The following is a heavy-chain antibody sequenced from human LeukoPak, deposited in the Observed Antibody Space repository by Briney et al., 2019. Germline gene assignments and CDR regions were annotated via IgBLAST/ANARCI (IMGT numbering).Heavy chain of an antibody. D-gene: IGHD6-19*01. Sequence: GGSLRLSCAASGYTFSSYAMSWVRQAPGKGLEWVSAISGSGGSTYHADSVKGRFTISRDNSKNTLYLQMNSLRAEDTAVYYCAKLYSSGWSCLDYWGQGTLVTVSS. CDR1: GYTFSSYA. CDR3: AKLYSSGWSCLDY. V-gene: IGHV3-23*01. J-gene: IGHJ4*02. CDR2: ISGSGGST.